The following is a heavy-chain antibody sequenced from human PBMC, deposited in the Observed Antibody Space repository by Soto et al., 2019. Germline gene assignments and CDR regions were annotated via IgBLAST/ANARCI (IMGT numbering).Heavy chain of an antibody. CDR2: MSYSRST. D-gene: IGHD7-27*01. CDR3: ACQFRTTNWGGGDFGY. Sequence: QLQLQESGPGLVTPSETLSLTCSVSGGSISSHNYYWGWIRQPPGKGLEWIGSMSYSRSTYSNPSLKNRVTISVDTSKNQVSLRLTSVTAADTAVYFCACQFRTTNWGGGDFGYWGPGPLDSGSS. CDR1: GGSISSHNYY. J-gene: IGHJ4*02. V-gene: IGHV4-39*01.